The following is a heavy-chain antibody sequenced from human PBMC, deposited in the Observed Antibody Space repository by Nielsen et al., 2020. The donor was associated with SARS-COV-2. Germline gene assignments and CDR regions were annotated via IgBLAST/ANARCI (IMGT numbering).Heavy chain of an antibody. Sequence: ASVKVSCKASGYTFTSYYMHWVRQAPGQGLEWMGIINPSGGSTSYAQKFQGRVTITADESTSTAYMELSSLRSEDTAVYYCARAPLPMVRGVIYYYYYYMDVWGKGTTVTVSS. D-gene: IGHD3-10*01. V-gene: IGHV1-46*01. CDR1: GYTFTSYY. J-gene: IGHJ6*03. CDR2: INPSGGST. CDR3: ARAPLPMVRGVIYYYYYYMDV.